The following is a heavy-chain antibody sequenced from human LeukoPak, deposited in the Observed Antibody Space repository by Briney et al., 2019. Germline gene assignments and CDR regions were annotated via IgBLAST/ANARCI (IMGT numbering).Heavy chain of an antibody. CDR2: ISYDGSSK. V-gene: IGHV3-30*18. CDR3: AKGGSGYSHTHFDY. D-gene: IGHD3-22*01. CDR1: GFTFSSYG. Sequence: GGSLRLSCATSGFTFSSYGMHWVRQAPGKGLEWVAVISYDGSSKFYADSVKGRFTISRDNSKNTLYLQMNSLRTEDTAVYYCAKGGSGYSHTHFDYWGQGTLVTVSS. J-gene: IGHJ4*02.